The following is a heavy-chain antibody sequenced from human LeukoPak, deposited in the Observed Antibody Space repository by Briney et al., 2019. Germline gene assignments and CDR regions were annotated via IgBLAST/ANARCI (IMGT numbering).Heavy chain of an antibody. D-gene: IGHD3-10*01. Sequence: PGGSLRLSCAASGFTFSSYGMHWVRQAPGKGLEWVSFIRYDGSNKYYGDSVKGRFTISRDNSKNTLYLQMNSLRAEDTAVYYCGKDILWSPDYWGQGTLVTVSS. CDR1: GFTFSSYG. CDR3: GKDILWSPDY. CDR2: IRYDGSNK. J-gene: IGHJ4*02. V-gene: IGHV3-30*02.